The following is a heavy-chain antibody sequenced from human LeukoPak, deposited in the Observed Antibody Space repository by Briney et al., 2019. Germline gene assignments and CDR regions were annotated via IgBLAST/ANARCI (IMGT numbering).Heavy chain of an antibody. Sequence: GGSLRLSCAASGFTFSSYSMNWVRQAPGKGLEWVSSISSSSSYIYYADSVKGRFTISRDNAKNSLYLQMNSLRAEDTAVYFCAKRVFVIGVILVGFHKEAYYFDSWGQGALVTVSS. CDR1: GFTFSSYS. CDR3: AKRVFVIGVILVGFHKEAYYFDS. D-gene: IGHD2-21*01. CDR2: ISSSSSYI. J-gene: IGHJ4*02. V-gene: IGHV3-21*01.